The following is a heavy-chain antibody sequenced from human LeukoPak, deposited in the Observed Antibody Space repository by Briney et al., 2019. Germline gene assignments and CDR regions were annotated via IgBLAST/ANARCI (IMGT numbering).Heavy chain of an antibody. CDR1: GYTFTVYY. CDR2: INPNSGDT. CDR3: ARVHPPAITAAGAQTYYYYGMDV. V-gene: IGHV1-2*02. D-gene: IGHD6-13*01. J-gene: IGHJ6*02. Sequence: RASVKVSCKASGYTFTVYYIHSVRQAPGQGLEWMGWINPNSGDTNYVQKFQGRVTMTRDRSISTAYMELRRLRSDDTALDYCARVHPPAITAAGAQTYYYYGMDVWGQGTTVTVSS.